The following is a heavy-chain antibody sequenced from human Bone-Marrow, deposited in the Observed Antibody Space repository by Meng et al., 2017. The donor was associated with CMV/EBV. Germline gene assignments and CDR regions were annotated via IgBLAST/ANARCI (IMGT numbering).Heavy chain of an antibody. J-gene: IGHJ6*02. CDR3: ARDKWGPYYYYYYGMDV. CDR2: ISYDGSNK. Sequence: GESPKIPCAASGFTVSSYAMHWVREPPGKGLERVAVISYDGSNKYYADSVKGRFTIPRDNSKNTLYLQMNSLRAADTAVYYCARDKWGPYYYYYYGMDVWGQGTTVTVSS. V-gene: IGHV3-30-3*01. D-gene: IGHD7-27*01. CDR1: GFTVSSYA.